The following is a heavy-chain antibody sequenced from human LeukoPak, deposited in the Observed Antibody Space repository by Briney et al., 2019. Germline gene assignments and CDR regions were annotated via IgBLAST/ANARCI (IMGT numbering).Heavy chain of an antibody. CDR3: AIGGDSTTSCYRCFNY. J-gene: IGHJ4*02. Sequence: GESLKISCKGSGYRFINYWIGWVRQMPGKGLEWMGIIFPDDSDTRYSPSFQGQVTISADKSISTAYLQWSSLKASGTAMYYCAIGGDSTTSCYRCFNYWGQGTLVTVSS. CDR2: IFPDDSDT. CDR1: GYRFINYW. V-gene: IGHV5-51*01. D-gene: IGHD2-2*01.